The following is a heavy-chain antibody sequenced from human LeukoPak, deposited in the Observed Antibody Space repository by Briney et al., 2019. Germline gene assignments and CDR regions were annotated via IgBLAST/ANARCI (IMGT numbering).Heavy chain of an antibody. CDR1: GGSISSGGYY. Sequence: PSETLSLTCTVSGGSISSGGYYWSWIRQPPGKGLEWIGYIYHSGSTYYNPSLKGRVTISVDRSKNQFSLKLSSVTAADTAVYYCARAGCSSTSCPPYYYYTDVWGKGTTVTVSS. V-gene: IGHV4-30-2*01. CDR2: IYHSGST. CDR3: ARAGCSSTSCPPYYYYTDV. J-gene: IGHJ6*03. D-gene: IGHD2-2*01.